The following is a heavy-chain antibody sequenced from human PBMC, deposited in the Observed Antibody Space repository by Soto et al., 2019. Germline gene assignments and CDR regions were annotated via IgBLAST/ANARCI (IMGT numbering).Heavy chain of an antibody. J-gene: IGHJ4*02. CDR2: IYYSGST. D-gene: IGHD3-22*01. CDR3: ARHVGYDSSGYTVDY. V-gene: IGHV4-39*01. Sequence: QLQLQESGPGLVKPSETLSLTCTVSGGSISSSSYYWGWIRQPPGKGLEWIGSIYYSGSTYYNPSLKSRVTISVDTSKNQFSLKLSSVTAADTAVYYCARHVGYDSSGYTVDYWGQGTLVTVSS. CDR1: GGSISSSSYY.